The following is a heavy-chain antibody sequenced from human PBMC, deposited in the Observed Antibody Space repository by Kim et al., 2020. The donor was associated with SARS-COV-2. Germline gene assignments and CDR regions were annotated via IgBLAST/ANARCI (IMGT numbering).Heavy chain of an antibody. V-gene: IGHV4-34*01. D-gene: IGHD6-19*01. Sequence: SETLSLTCAVYGGSFSGYYWSWIRQPPGKGLEWIGEINHSGSTNYNPSLKSRVTISVDTSKNQFSLKLSSVTAADTAVYYCARRGKSSGWRYYYYYYGM. J-gene: IGHJ6*01. CDR2: INHSGST. CDR1: GGSFSGYY. CDR3: ARRGKSSGWRYYYYYYGM.